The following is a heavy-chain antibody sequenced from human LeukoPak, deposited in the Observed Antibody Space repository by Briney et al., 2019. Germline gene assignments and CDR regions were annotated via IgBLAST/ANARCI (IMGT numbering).Heavy chain of an antibody. V-gene: IGHV3-53*01. CDR1: GFAVSRNY. CDR3: ARGGYYYDSSGYYHDAFDI. J-gene: IGHJ3*02. Sequence: PGGSLRLSCAASGFAVSRNYMNWARQAPGKGLKWVSIIFSGGGTYYANSVRGRFTISRDNSKNTLYLQMNSLRDEDTAVYYGARGGYYYDSSGYYHDAFDIWGQGTMVTVSS. D-gene: IGHD3-22*01. CDR2: IFSGGGT.